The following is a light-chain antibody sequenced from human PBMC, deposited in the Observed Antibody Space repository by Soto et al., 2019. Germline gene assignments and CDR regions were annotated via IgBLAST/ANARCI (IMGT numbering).Light chain of an antibody. Sequence: CVLHQPSPGYGSPGKSVTLSCPGTSSDVGGYNYVSWYQQHPGKAPKLMIYEVSKRPSGVPDRFSGSKSGNTASLTVSGLQAEDEADYYCSSYAGSNIVFGTGTKVHV. J-gene: IGLJ1*01. CDR3: SSYAGSNIV. V-gene: IGLV2-8*01. CDR2: EVS. CDR1: SSDVGGYNY.